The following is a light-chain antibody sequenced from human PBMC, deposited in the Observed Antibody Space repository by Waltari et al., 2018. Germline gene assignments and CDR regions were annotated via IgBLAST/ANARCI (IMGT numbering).Light chain of an antibody. CDR3: QQYNNWPRLT. J-gene: IGKJ4*01. CDR2: GAP. CDR1: QSESSN. Sequence: EIVMTQSPATLSVSSGERATLSCRASQSESSNLAWYQQSPGQAPRLLIYGAPTRATGIPARFSGSGSGTEFTLTISSLQSEDFAVYYCQQYNNWPRLTFGGGTKVEIK. V-gene: IGKV3-15*01.